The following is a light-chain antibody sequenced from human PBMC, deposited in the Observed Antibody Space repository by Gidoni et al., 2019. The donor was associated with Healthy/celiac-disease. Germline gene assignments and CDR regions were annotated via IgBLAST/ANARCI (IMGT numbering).Light chain of an antibody. CDR3: QHYNNWPPIT. V-gene: IGKV3-15*01. CDR1: QSVSSN. CDR2: GAS. J-gene: IGKJ5*01. Sequence: EIVMTQSPATLSVSPGERATLSCRASQSVSSNLAWYQQKPGQAPRLLIYGASTRATGIPAMFSGSGSGTDFTLTISSLQSEDFAVYYCQHYNNWPPITFGQGTRLEIK.